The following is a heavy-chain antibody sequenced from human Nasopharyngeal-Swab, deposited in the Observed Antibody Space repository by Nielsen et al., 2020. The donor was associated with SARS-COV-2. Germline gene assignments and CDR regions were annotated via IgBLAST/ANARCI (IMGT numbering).Heavy chain of an antibody. CDR1: GFIFNTYG. J-gene: IGHJ4*02. V-gene: IGHV3-48*02. CDR3: ARDLELLTNYYALDY. CDR2: ISDDNTI. Sequence: GGSLRLSCEASGFIFNTYGMNWVRQAPGKGLEWISYISDDNTIFYADSVKGRFTISRDNAKNSLDLQMNGLRDEDTAVYYCARDLELLTNYYALDYWGQGTLVTVSS. D-gene: IGHD3-9*01.